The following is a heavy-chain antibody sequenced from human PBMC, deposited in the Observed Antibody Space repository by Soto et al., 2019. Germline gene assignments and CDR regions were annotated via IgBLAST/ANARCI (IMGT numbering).Heavy chain of an antibody. Sequence: QVQLQESGPGLVKPSETLSLTCSVSGGSVTSDTSYWSWIRRPPGKGLEWIGYIYYSGRTNYNPSLKPRVTISVDTSKDQFSLNLRSVTAADSAVYYCARANRAYYHGSGSHDSWGQGTLVTLSS. V-gene: IGHV4-61*01. J-gene: IGHJ4*02. CDR1: GGSVTSDTSY. CDR2: IYYSGRT. D-gene: IGHD3-10*01. CDR3: ARANRAYYHGSGSHDS.